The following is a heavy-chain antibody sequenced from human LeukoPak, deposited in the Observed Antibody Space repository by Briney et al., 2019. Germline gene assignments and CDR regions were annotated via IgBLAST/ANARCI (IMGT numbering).Heavy chain of an antibody. CDR3: ASKYYDSSGYYYAFDI. Sequence: GASVKVSCKASGYTFTSYGISWVRQAPGQGLEWMGWISAYNGNTNYAQKLQGRVTMTTDTSTSTAYMELRSLRSDDTAVYYCASKYYDSSGYYYAFDIWGQGTMVTVSS. J-gene: IGHJ3*02. CDR1: GYTFTSYG. CDR2: ISAYNGNT. D-gene: IGHD3-22*01. V-gene: IGHV1-18*01.